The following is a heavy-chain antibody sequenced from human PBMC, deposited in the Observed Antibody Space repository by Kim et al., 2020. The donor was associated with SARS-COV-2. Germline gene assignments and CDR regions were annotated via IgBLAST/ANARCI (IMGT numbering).Heavy chain of an antibody. CDR3: ARCHGGDCLFYH. J-gene: IGHJ5*02. Sequence: SETLSLTCTVSGGSISSGDYYWSWIRQPPGNGLVWIAYFYYSGKTYYNPSLKSRVTISVDTSKNQFSLKLSSVTAADTAVYYVARCHGGDCLFYHWGQGT. CDR2: FYYSGKT. CDR1: GGSISSGDYY. D-gene: IGHD2-21*01. V-gene: IGHV4-30-4*01.